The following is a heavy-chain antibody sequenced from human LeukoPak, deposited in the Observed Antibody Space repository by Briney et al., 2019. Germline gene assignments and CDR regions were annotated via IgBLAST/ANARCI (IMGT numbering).Heavy chain of an antibody. CDR2: IIPIFGTA. CDR1: GGTFSSYA. V-gene: IGHV1-69*13. CDR3: ARVRFGGYELDY. Sequence: SVKVSCKASGGTFSSYAISWVRQAPGQGLEWMGGIIPIFGTANYAQKFQGRVTITADESTSTAYMGLSRLTSDDTAVYYCARVRFGGYELDYWGQGTLVTVSS. J-gene: IGHJ4*02. D-gene: IGHD5-12*01.